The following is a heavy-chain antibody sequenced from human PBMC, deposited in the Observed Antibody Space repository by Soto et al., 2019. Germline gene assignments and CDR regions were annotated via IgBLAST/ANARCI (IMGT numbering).Heavy chain of an antibody. CDR1: GFTFRSYV. D-gene: IGHD3-16*01. V-gene: IGHV3-33*05. Sequence: QVQLVESGGGVVQPGTSLRLSCVGSGFTFRSYVIHWVRQAPGKGLEWVALTSYDGSNNFYGDAVKGRFTISRHNSRNTVELQMDSLRFEDTALYYWARGGTTGGFDVWGQGTLVSVSS. J-gene: IGHJ4*02. CDR3: ARGGTTGGFDV. CDR2: TSYDGSNN.